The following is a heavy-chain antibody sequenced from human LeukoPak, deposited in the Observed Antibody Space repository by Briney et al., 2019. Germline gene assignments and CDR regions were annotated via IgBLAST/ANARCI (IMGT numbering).Heavy chain of an antibody. V-gene: IGHV3-53*01. Sequence: QSGGSLRLSCAASGFTFSSYSMNWVRQAPGKGLEWVSVIYSGGSTYYADSVKGRFTISRDNSKNTLYLQMNSLRAEDTAVYYCASPLHGDYDAFDIWGQGTMVTASS. D-gene: IGHD4-17*01. CDR2: IYSGGST. CDR3: ASPLHGDYDAFDI. CDR1: GFTFSSYS. J-gene: IGHJ3*02.